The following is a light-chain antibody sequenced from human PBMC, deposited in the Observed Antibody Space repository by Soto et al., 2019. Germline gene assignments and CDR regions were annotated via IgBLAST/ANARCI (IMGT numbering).Light chain of an antibody. Sequence: EIVLTQSPATLSLSPGERATLSCRASQSVSSYLAWYQQKPGQAPRLLIYDASNRSTGIPARFSGSGSGTDFTLTISSLEPEEFAVYYCQQRSNWITFGQGTRLELQ. CDR1: QSVSSY. CDR2: DAS. V-gene: IGKV3-11*01. J-gene: IGKJ5*01. CDR3: QQRSNWIT.